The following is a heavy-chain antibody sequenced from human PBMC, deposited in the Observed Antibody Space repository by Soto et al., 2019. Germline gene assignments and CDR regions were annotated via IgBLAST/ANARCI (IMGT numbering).Heavy chain of an antibody. CDR1: EYSFPSHW. CDR2: IYPGDSDA. J-gene: IGHJ3*01. CDR3: ARHIAYCGNALCPKARHHALYL. Sequence: GESLKISCKGYEYSFPSHWIGWVRQMPRKGLEWVGLIYPGDSDARYSPSFQGRVTISADNSVSTAYLQWGSLQASDNAMYYCARHIAYCGNALCPKARHHALYLWGQGRMGSVSS. V-gene: IGHV5-51*01. D-gene: IGHD2-21*01.